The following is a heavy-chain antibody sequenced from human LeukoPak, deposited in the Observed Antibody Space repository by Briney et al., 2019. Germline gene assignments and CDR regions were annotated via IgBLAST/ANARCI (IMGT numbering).Heavy chain of an antibody. D-gene: IGHD3-10*01. CDR1: GYTFTSYD. J-gene: IGHJ4*02. Sequence: VASVKVSCKASGYTFTSYDINWVRQATGQGLEWMGWMNPNSGNTGYAQKFQGRVTMTRDTSTSTVYMELSSLRSEDTAVYYCARGSYYGSGSYYEGLDYWGQGTLVTVSS. CDR3: ARGSYYGSGSYYEGLDY. CDR2: MNPNSGNT. V-gene: IGHV1-8*01.